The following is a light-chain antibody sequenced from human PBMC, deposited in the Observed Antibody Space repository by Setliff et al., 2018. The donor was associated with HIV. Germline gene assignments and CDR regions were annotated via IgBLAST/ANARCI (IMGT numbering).Light chain of an antibody. CDR2: AVS. CDR1: TSDVVDYNY. V-gene: IGLV2-14*03. Sequence: QSALAQPAPVSGSPGQSITISCTGTTSDVVDYNYVSWYQQYPGKAPKLMIYAVSHRPSGDSNRFSGSQSGNTASLTISALQAEDEADYYCSSYTSSSTLFGGGTKVTVL. J-gene: IGLJ2*01. CDR3: SSYTSSSTL.